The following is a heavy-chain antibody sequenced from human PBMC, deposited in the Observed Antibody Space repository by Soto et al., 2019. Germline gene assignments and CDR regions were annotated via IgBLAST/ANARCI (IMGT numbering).Heavy chain of an antibody. Sequence: QVQLQESGPGLVKPSQTLSLTYTVSGGSISSGDYYWSWIRQPPGKGLEWIGYIYYSGSTYYNPSLKNRVTTSVDTSKNQLSLKLISLTAADRAVYYCASTSYGYTFNDYWGQGTLGTVSS. J-gene: IGHJ4*02. D-gene: IGHD5-18*01. V-gene: IGHV4-30-4*01. CDR3: ASTSYGYTFNDY. CDR1: GGSISSGDYY. CDR2: IYYSGST.